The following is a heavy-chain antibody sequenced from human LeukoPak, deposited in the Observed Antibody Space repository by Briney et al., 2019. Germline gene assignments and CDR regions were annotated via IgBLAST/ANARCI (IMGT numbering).Heavy chain of an antibody. CDR1: GFTFSSYD. CDR2: IDSSGSDI. D-gene: IGHD2-15*01. CDR3: VREGSAGGFDY. J-gene: IGHJ4*02. V-gene: IGHV3-48*03. Sequence: GGSLRPSCAASGFTFSSYDMNWVRQAPGKGLEGVSHIDSSGSDIYYADSVKGRFTISRDNAKNSLYLQMDSLGAEDTAVYYCVREGSAGGFDYWGQGTLVAVSS.